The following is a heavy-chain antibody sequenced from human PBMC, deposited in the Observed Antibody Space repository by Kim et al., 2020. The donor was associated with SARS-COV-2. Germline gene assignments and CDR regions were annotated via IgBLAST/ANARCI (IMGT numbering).Heavy chain of an antibody. J-gene: IGHJ3*01. CDR2: ISYNGNT. D-gene: IGHD4-17*01. CDR1: GGSISSYY. Sequence: SETLSLTCAVSGGSISSYYWSWIRQSPGKGLEWIGYISYNGNTNYSPSLRSRVTMSIDTSKNQFSLRLTSVTAADTAVYYCASPGGRYGKDAFDLWGQGTMVTVSS. V-gene: IGHV4-59*13. CDR3: ASPGGRYGKDAFDL.